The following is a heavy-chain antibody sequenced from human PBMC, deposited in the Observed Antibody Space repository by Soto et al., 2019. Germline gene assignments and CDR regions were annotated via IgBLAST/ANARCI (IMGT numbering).Heavy chain of an antibody. J-gene: IGHJ4*02. CDR1: GFTFNHFA. V-gene: IGHV3-30*04. D-gene: IGHD1-26*01. CDR2: ISYDGRRK. CDR3: AREDSGDYFAYFDY. Sequence: QVQLVESGGGAVQPGRSLRLSCAASGFTFNHFAMHWVRQAPGKGLDWVAVISYDGRRKSYADSVKGRFTISRDNSERTLDLQMNNLTSQDTGIYYCAREDSGDYFAYFDYWGKGSLVAVSS.